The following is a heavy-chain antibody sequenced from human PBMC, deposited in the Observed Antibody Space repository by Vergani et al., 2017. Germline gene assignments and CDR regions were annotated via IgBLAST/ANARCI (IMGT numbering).Heavy chain of an antibody. D-gene: IGHD3-3*01. Sequence: QVQLQQWGAGLLKPSETLSLTCAVYGGSFSGYYWSWIRQPPGKGLEWIGEINHSGSTNYNPSLKSRVTISVDTSKNQFSLKLSSVTAADTAVYYCARVQKLYDFWRGYRVRNFYYMDVWGKGTTVNVSS. CDR2: INHSGST. J-gene: IGHJ6*03. CDR3: ARVQKLYDFWRGYRVRNFYYMDV. V-gene: IGHV4-34*01. CDR1: GGSFSGYY.